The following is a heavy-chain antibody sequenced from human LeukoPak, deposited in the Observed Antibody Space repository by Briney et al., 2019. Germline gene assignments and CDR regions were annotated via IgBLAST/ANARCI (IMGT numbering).Heavy chain of an antibody. CDR2: ISYDGSNK. CDR1: GFTFSSYA. Sequence: GGSLRLSCAASGFTFSSYAMHWVRQAPGKGLEWVAVISYDGSNKYYVDSVKGRLTISRDNSKNTLYLQMNSLRAEDTAVYYCAKEPSSGYYKGHFDYWGQGTLVTVSS. J-gene: IGHJ4*02. CDR3: AKEPSSGYYKGHFDY. V-gene: IGHV3-30*18. D-gene: IGHD3-22*01.